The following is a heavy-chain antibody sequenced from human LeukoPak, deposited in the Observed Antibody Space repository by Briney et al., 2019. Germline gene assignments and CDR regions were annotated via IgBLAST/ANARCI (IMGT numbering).Heavy chain of an antibody. Sequence: ASVKVSCKASGYTFTGYYMHWVRQAPGQGLEWMGWINPNSGGTNYAQKFQGRVTMTRDTSISTAYMELSRLRSDDTAVYYCARGVVPAAMLDYYYMDVWGKGTTVTISS. D-gene: IGHD2-2*01. CDR2: INPNSGGT. CDR1: GYTFTGYY. J-gene: IGHJ6*03. V-gene: IGHV1-2*02. CDR3: ARGVVPAAMLDYYYMDV.